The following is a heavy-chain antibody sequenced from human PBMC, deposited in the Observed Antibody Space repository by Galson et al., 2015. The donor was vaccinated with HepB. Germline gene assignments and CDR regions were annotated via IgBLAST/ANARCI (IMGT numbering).Heavy chain of an antibody. Sequence: SLRLSCAASGFTFDDYAMHWVRQAPGKGLEWVSGISWNSGSIGYADSVKGRFTISRDNAKNSLYLQMNSLRAEDTALYYCAKVTDYGDFVGAFDIWGQGTMVTVSS. CDR3: AKVTDYGDFVGAFDI. V-gene: IGHV3-9*01. CDR1: GFTFDDYA. D-gene: IGHD4-17*01. CDR2: ISWNSGSI. J-gene: IGHJ3*02.